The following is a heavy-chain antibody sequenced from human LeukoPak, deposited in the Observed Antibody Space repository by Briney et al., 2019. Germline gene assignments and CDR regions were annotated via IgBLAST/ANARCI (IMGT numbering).Heavy chain of an antibody. Sequence: SETLSLTCTVSGGSISSGGYYWSWFRQHPGKGLEWIGYIYYSGSTYYNPSLKSRVTISVDTSKNQFSLKLSSVTAADTAVYYCARDRDSSSWYGGWGSGYYFDYWGQGTLVTVSS. D-gene: IGHD6-13*01. CDR2: IYYSGST. J-gene: IGHJ4*02. CDR1: GGSISSGGYY. V-gene: IGHV4-31*03. CDR3: ARDRDSSSWYGGWGSGYYFDY.